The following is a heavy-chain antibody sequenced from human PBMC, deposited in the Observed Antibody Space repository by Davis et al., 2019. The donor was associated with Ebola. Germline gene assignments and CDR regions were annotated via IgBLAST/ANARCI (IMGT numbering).Heavy chain of an antibody. CDR1: GFTFSSYA. D-gene: IGHD2-15*01. CDR2: ISYDGSNK. V-gene: IGHV3-30*04. Sequence: GESLKISCAASGFTFSSYAMHWVRQAPGKGLEWVAVISYDGSNKYYADSVKGRFTISRDNAKNTLYLQMNSLRAEDTAVYYCARGGIFGFDPWGQGTLVTVSS. CDR3: ARGGIFGFDP. J-gene: IGHJ5*02.